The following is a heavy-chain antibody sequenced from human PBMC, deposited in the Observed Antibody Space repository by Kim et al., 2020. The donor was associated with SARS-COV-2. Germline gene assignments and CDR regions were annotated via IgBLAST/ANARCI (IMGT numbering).Heavy chain of an antibody. CDR3: VREAYCAGDCYADGSWFDR. Sequence: GGSLRLSCAASGFTFSTYEMNWVRRAPGKGLEWLSYISLSGSPIYYAESVKGRFTISRDNAKNSLSLQMNSLRAEDTAVYYCVREAYCAGDCYADGSWFDRWGQGTLVTVSS. CDR1: GFTFSTYE. J-gene: IGHJ5*02. CDR2: ISLSGSPI. V-gene: IGHV3-48*03. D-gene: IGHD2-21*02.